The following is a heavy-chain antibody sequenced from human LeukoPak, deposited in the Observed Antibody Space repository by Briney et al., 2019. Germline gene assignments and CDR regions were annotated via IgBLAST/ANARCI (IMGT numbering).Heavy chain of an antibody. CDR3: ARDQRFFYGMDV. CDR1: GSTFSSYG. Sequence: PGGSLRLSCAASGSTFSSYGMHWVRQAPGKGLEWVAVIWYDGSNKYYADSVKGRFTISRDNSKNTLYLQMNSLRAEDTAVYYCARDQRFFYGMDVWGQGTTVTVSS. CDR2: IWYDGSNK. D-gene: IGHD3-3*01. J-gene: IGHJ6*02. V-gene: IGHV3-33*01.